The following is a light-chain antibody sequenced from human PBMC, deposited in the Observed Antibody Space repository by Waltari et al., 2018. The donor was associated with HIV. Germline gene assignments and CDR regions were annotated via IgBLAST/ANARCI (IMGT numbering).Light chain of an antibody. CDR1: QSISSY. Sequence: DIQMTQSPSSLSASVGDRVTITCRASQSISSYLNWHHQKPGKAPKLLIFAASSLESGVPSRFSGSGSGTDFSLTISSLQPEDFATYYCQQSSRTPYTFGQGTKLEIK. CDR3: QQSSRTPYT. V-gene: IGKV1-39*01. J-gene: IGKJ2*01. CDR2: AAS.